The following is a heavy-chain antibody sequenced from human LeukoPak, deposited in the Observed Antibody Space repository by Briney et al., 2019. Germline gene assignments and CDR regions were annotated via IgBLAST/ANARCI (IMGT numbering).Heavy chain of an antibody. J-gene: IGHJ3*02. CDR1: GYALTSYF. V-gene: IGHV1-46*01. CDR2: INPSGGST. Sequence: ASVKVSCKASGYALTSYFIHWVRQAPGQGLEWMGIINPSGGSTSYAQKFQGRVTMTRDTSTSTVYMELSSLRSEDTAVYYCARDQDWNYAFDIWGQGTMVTVSS. CDR3: ARDQDWNYAFDI. D-gene: IGHD1-7*01.